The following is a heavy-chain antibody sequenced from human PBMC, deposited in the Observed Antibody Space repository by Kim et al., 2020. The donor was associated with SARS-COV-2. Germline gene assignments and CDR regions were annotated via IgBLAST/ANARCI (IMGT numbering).Heavy chain of an antibody. V-gene: IGHV1-69*13. J-gene: IGHJ5*01. D-gene: IGHD6-13*01. CDR3: ARGLRMGPAAPDS. Sequence: SVKVSCKSSGDNFNSYLIHWVRQAPGQGLEWMGGIIPIFGAANYEQKFQGSVTITADESTNTVFLELNSLRSEDTAVYYCARGLRMGPAAPDSWGQGTLVAVSS. CDR1: GDNFNSYL. CDR2: IIPIFGAA.